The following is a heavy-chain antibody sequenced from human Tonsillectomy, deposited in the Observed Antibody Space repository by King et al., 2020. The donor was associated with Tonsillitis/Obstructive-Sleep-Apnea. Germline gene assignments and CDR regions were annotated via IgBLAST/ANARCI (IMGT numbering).Heavy chain of an antibody. CDR2: IYHSGST. V-gene: IGHV4-4*02. Sequence: QLQESGPGLVKPSGILSLTCAVSGGSISSNDWWTWVRQPPGEGLEWIGEIYHSGSTNYNPSLKSRVTISVDKSNNQFSLKLNSVTAADTAVYYCARLGRFENRYYYFYLDVWGKGTTVTVSS. CDR3: ARLGRFENRYYYFYLDV. CDR1: GGSISSNDW. D-gene: IGHD3-10*01. J-gene: IGHJ6*03.